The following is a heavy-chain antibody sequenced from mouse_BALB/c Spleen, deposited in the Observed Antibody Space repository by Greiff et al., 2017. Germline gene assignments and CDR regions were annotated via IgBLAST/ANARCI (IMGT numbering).Heavy chain of an antibody. Sequence: EVQVVESGGGLVKPGGSLKLSCAASGFTFSSYAMSWVRQTPEKRLEWVASISSGGSTYYPDSVKGRFTISRDNARNILYLQMSSLRSEDTAMYYCARGGGYDVSYAMDYWGQGTSVTVSS. CDR3: ARGGGYDVSYAMDY. D-gene: IGHD2-14*01. J-gene: IGHJ4*01. CDR1: GFTFSSYA. V-gene: IGHV5-6-5*01. CDR2: ISSGGST.